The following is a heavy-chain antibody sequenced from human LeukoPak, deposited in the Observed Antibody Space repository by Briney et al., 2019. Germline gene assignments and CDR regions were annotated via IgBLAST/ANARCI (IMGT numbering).Heavy chain of an antibody. CDR3: ARGSLLGARFDP. V-gene: IGHV4-59*01. CDR1: GGSISSYY. Sequence: SETLSLTCTVSGGSISSYYWSWIRQPPGKGLEWIGYIYYSGSTNYNPSLKSRVTISVATSKNQFSLKLSSVTAADTAVYYCARGSLLGARFDPWGQGTLVTVSS. D-gene: IGHD6-6*01. CDR2: IYYSGST. J-gene: IGHJ5*02.